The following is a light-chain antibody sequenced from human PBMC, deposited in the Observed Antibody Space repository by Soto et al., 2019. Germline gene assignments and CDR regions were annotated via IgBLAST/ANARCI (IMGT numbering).Light chain of an antibody. V-gene: IGLV1-40*01. J-gene: IGLJ1*01. CDR1: SSNIGAGYD. CDR3: QSYGDSLSGYV. Sequence: QPVLTQPPSVSGAPGQSVTISCTGSSSNIGAGYDVHWYQQVPGTAPKLLIYGNSNRPSGVPDRFSGSKSGASASLAITGLQAEDEADYYCQSYGDSLSGYVFGTGTKLTVL. CDR2: GNS.